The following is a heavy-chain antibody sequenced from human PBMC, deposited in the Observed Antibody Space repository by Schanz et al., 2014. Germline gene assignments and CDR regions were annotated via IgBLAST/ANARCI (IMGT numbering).Heavy chain of an antibody. CDR2: ITAYNGDT. CDR1: GYTFTGYY. CDR3: TRGGYSYALSAFDI. D-gene: IGHD5-18*01. V-gene: IGHV1-18*04. J-gene: IGHJ3*02. Sequence: QVQLVQSGAEVKKPGASVKLSCKSSGYTFTGYYMQWVRQAPGQGLEWMGWITAYNGDTNYALKLQGRVTMTTDTSTGTAYMELMSLRSDDTALYYCTRGGYSYALSAFDIWGQGTMVTV.